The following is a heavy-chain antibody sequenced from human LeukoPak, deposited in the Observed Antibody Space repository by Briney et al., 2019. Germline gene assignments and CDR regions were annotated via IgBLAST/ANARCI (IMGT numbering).Heavy chain of an antibody. J-gene: IGHJ4*02. CDR1: GGSISSYY. CDR2: IHYSGST. V-gene: IGHV4-59*01. D-gene: IGHD3-22*01. CDR3: AGYFPSGEDSSGYYHDY. Sequence: SETLSLTCTVSGGSISSYYCSWIRQPPGKGLEWIGCIHYSGSTNYNPSLKSRVTISVDTCKNQFSLKLSSVSAPDTAVYYCAGYFPSGEDSSGYYHDYWGQGTLVTVSS.